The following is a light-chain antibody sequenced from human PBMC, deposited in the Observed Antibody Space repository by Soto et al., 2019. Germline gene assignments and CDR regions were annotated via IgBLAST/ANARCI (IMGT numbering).Light chain of an antibody. V-gene: IGKV3-20*01. CDR3: QQYASPVT. Sequence: EILLTQSPDALSLSPGDRATLSCRASQSFSSTFFAWYQQKPGQAPRLLIYGASSRATGIPDRFRGSGPGTAITLTISRLEPEDVAAYYCQQYASPVTFGQGTKVEIK. J-gene: IGKJ1*01. CDR1: QSFSSTF. CDR2: GAS.